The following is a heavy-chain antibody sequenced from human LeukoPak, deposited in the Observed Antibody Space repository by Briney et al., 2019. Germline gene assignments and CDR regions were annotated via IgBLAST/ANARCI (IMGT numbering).Heavy chain of an antibody. J-gene: IGHJ5*01. V-gene: IGHV4-39*01. Sequence: PSETLSLTCTVSGGSISSNNYYWGWIRQPPGKGLEWIGSIYYRGNTYYNPSLKSRVTISVDTTKNQFSLKLSSVTAADTAEYYCARHWFGELSPFDFWGQGILVTVSS. CDR3: ARHWFGELSPFDF. D-gene: IGHD3-10*01. CDR1: GGSISSNNYY. CDR2: IYYRGNT.